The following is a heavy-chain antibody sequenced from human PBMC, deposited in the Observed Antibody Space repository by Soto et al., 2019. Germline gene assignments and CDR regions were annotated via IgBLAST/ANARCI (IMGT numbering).Heavy chain of an antibody. D-gene: IGHD3-10*01. J-gene: IGHJ4*02. CDR3: AGSRDGSGSYRYD. CDR2: INSDGSST. V-gene: IGHV3-74*01. Sequence: PGGSLRLSCAASGFTFSSFWMHWVRQAPGKGLVWVSRINSDGSSTSYADSVKGRFTISRDNAKNTLYLQMNSLRAEDTAVYYCAGSRDGSGSYRYDWGQGTLVTVSS. CDR1: GFTFSSFW.